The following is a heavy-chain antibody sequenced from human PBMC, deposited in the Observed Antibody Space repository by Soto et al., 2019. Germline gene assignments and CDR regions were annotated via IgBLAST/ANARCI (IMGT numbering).Heavy chain of an antibody. J-gene: IGHJ1*01. CDR2: FDPEEGKM. CDR1: RYSPKEIF. CDR3: ATDLGVALAPLSILYFQQ. Sequence: KVSRKGSRYSPKEIFMHPVGQPPGKRPEWIGGFDPEEGKMIYAQNFQGRVTMTEDTSTDTAYMELNSLTSEDTAIYYCATDLGVALAPLSILYFQQWGQGTVVTVSS. D-gene: IGHD3-10*01. V-gene: IGHV1-24*01.